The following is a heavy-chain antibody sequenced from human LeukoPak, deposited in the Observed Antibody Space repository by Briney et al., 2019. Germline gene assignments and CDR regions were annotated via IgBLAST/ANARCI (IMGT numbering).Heavy chain of an antibody. CDR1: GYSISSGYY. CDR2: IYHSGST. J-gene: IGHJ5*02. Sequence: PSETLSLTCTVSGYSISSGYYWGWIQQPPGKGLEWIGSIYHSGSTYYNPSLKSRVTISVDTSKNQFSLKLSSVTAADTAVYYCARDPRMTMVRGVIQGFNWFDPWGQGTLVTVSS. D-gene: IGHD3-10*01. CDR3: ARDPRMTMVRGVIQGFNWFDP. V-gene: IGHV4-38-2*02.